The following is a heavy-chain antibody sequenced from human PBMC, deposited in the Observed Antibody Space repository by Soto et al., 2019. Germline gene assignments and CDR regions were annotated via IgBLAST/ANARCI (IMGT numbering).Heavy chain of an antibody. V-gene: IGHV4-59*08. CDR3: ARHDSSSYYYYYMDV. J-gene: IGHJ6*03. CDR1: GGSISSYY. D-gene: IGHD6-13*01. Sequence: SETLSLTCTVSGGSISSYYWSWIRQPPGKGLEWIGYIYYSGSTNYNPSLKSRVTISVDTPKNQFSLKLNSVTAADTAVYYCARHDSSSYYYYYMDVWGKGTTVTVSS. CDR2: IYYSGST.